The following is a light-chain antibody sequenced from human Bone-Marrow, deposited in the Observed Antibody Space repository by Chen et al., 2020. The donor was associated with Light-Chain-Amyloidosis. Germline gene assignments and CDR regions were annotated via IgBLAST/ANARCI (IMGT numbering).Light chain of an antibody. Sequence: SHVLTQPSSVSVAPGQTATIACGGNNIGSTSVHWYQPTPGQAPLLVVYDDMDRPSGIPERLSGSNAGNTATLTSGRVEAGDAADYYGPVWDRSSDRPVFGGGTKLTVL. V-gene: IGLV3-21*02. CDR3: PVWDRSSDRPV. CDR1: NIGSTS. J-gene: IGLJ3*02. CDR2: DDM.